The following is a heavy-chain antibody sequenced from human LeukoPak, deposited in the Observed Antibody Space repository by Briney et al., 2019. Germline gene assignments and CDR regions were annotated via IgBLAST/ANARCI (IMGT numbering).Heavy chain of an antibody. D-gene: IGHD2-15*01. Sequence: SVKVSCKASGGTFSSYAISWVRQAPGQGLEWMGGIIPIFGTVNYAQKFQGRVTITADESTSTAYMELSSLRSEDTAVYYCARVVRGDSAPDYWGQGTLATVSS. CDR3: ARVVRGDSAPDY. J-gene: IGHJ4*02. CDR1: GGTFSSYA. V-gene: IGHV1-69*01. CDR2: IIPIFGTV.